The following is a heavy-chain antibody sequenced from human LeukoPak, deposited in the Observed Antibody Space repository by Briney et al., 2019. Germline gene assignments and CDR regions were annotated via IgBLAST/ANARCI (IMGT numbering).Heavy chain of an antibody. D-gene: IGHD3-10*01. V-gene: IGHV4-59*11. J-gene: IGHJ5*01. CDR3: ARLVWLGESPGSWFDS. Sequence: SETLSLTCSVSGGSITSHFWSWIRQPPGKGLEWIGYIHYSGSTNYNPSLKSRVTISPDTSKDQLFLKLNSVTAADTAVYYCARLVWLGESPGSWFDSWGQGTLVTVSS. CDR1: GGSITSHF. CDR2: IHYSGST.